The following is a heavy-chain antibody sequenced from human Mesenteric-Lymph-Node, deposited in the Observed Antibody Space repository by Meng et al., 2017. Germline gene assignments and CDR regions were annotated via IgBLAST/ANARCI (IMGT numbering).Heavy chain of an antibody. J-gene: IGHJ6*02. CDR1: GYTFTSYD. V-gene: IGHV1-8*03. CDR2: MNPNSGNT. D-gene: IGHD2-15*01. CDR3: ARYCSGGSCYYYYGMDV. Sequence: ASVKVSCKASGYTFTSYDINWVRQATGQGLEWMGWMNPNSGNTGYAQKFQGRVTITRNTSISTAYMELSSLTSEDTAVYYCARYCSGGSCYYYYGMDVWGQGNMVNGAS.